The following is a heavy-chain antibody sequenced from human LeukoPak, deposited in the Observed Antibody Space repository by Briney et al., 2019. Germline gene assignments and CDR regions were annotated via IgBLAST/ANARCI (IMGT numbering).Heavy chain of an antibody. J-gene: IGHJ4*02. Sequence: GGSLGLSCGASGFTLTDYNMHWVRQAQGKGLEYVAFIRFDGTTEYYTDSVKGRFTMSRDKSKNTLYLQMNSLRGEDTAVYYCARGAAVALELWGQGTLVTVSS. CDR3: ARGAAVALEL. V-gene: IGHV3-30*02. CDR1: GFTLTDYN. D-gene: IGHD6-19*01. CDR2: IRFDGTTE.